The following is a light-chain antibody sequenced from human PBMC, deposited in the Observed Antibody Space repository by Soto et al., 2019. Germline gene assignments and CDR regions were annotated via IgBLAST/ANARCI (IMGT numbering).Light chain of an antibody. Sequence: DSQMTQSPSTLPASVGDRVPITCRASQSISSWLAWYQQKPGKAPKLLIYKASLLQSGVPSRFSGSGSGTEFTLTISSLQPEDFATYYCQQYDRYPVTFGGGTKVDIK. J-gene: IGKJ4*01. V-gene: IGKV1-5*03. CDR3: QQYDRYPVT. CDR2: KAS. CDR1: QSISSW.